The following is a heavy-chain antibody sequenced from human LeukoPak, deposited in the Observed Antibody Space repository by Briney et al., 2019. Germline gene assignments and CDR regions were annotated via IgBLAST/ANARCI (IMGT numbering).Heavy chain of an antibody. Sequence: PSETLSLTCTVSGGSSDYYWGWLRQPPAKALEWIGTIYYTGITFYNPSLKSRVTISVDTPKNHFSLKLTSVTAADTAVYYCASSQYPIAAADNWFDPWGQGILVTVSS. CDR2: IYYTGIT. D-gene: IGHD6-13*01. V-gene: IGHV4-39*02. CDR1: GGSSDYY. J-gene: IGHJ5*02. CDR3: ASSQYPIAAADNWFDP.